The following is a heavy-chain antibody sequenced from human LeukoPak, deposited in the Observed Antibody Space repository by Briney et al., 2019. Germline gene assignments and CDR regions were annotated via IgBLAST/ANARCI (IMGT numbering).Heavy chain of an antibody. CDR1: GGTFSNYA. CDR3: TSRDFWSGYYIK. CDR2: IIPIFGTA. J-gene: IGHJ4*02. V-gene: IGHV1-69*13. D-gene: IGHD3-3*01. Sequence: SVKVSCKASGGTFSNYAISWVRQAPGQGLEWMGGIIPIFGTAKYAQKFQGRVTITADGSTSPAYVELSSLRSEDTAMYYCTSRDFWSGYYIKWGQGTLVTVSS.